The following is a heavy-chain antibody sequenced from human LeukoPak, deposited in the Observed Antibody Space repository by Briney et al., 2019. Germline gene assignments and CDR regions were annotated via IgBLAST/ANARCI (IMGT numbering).Heavy chain of an antibody. V-gene: IGHV3-23*01. D-gene: IGHD6-19*01. Sequence: GGSLRLSCAASGFTFSSYAMSWVRQAPGKGLEWVSAISGSGGGTYYADSVKGRFTISRDNSKNTLYLQMNSLRAEDTAVYYCAKDSIGSSGWSGLWLDSEYFQHWGQGTLVTVSS. J-gene: IGHJ1*01. CDR1: GFTFSSYA. CDR3: AKDSIGSSGWSGLWLDSEYFQH. CDR2: ISGSGGGT.